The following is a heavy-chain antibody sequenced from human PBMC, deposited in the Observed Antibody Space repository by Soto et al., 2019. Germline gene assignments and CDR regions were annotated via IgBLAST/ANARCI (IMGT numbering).Heavy chain of an antibody. J-gene: IGHJ6*02. Sequence: GGSLRLSCAASGFTFSSYAMSWVRQAPGKGLEWVSAISGSGGSTYYADSVKGRFTISRDNSKNTLYLQMNSLRAEYTAVYYCAKATVTDYYYGMDVWGQGTTVTVSS. CDR3: AKATVTDYYYGMDV. CDR2: ISGSGGST. D-gene: IGHD4-17*01. V-gene: IGHV3-23*01. CDR1: GFTFSSYA.